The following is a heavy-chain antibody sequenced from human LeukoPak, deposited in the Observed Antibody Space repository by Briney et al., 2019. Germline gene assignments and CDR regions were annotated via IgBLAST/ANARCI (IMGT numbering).Heavy chain of an antibody. J-gene: IGHJ4*02. CDR3: ARGDCSGGSCYLSLTTIDY. V-gene: IGHV3-30*03. CDR1: GFTFSSYG. Sequence: GGSLRLSCAASGFTFSSYGMHWVRQAPGKGLEWVAVISYDGSNKYYADSVKGRFTISRDNSKNSLYLQMNSLRAEDTAVYYCARGDCSGGSCYLSLTTIDYWGQGTLVTVSS. CDR2: ISYDGSNK. D-gene: IGHD2-15*01.